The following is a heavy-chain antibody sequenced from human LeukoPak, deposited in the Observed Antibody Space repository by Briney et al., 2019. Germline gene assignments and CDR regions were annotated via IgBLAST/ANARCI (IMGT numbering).Heavy chain of an antibody. V-gene: IGHV4-34*01. CDR1: GGSFSGYY. CDR3: ARVRDMTTADY. CDR2: INHSGST. Sequence: PSETLSLTCAVYGGSFSGYYWSWIRQPPGKGLEWIGEINHSGSTNYNPSLKSRVTISVDTSKNQFSLKLSSVTAADTAVYYCARVRDMTTADYWGQGTLVTVSS. D-gene: IGHD4-17*01. J-gene: IGHJ4*02.